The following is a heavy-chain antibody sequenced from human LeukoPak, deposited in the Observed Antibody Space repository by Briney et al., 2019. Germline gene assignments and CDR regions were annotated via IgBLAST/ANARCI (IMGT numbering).Heavy chain of an antibody. V-gene: IGHV3-21*01. CDR3: ARDLFSSSSDGEYYFDY. CDR2: ISSSSSYI. D-gene: IGHD6-6*01. J-gene: IGHJ4*02. CDR1: GFIFSSYS. Sequence: GGSLRPSCAASGFIFSSYSMNWVRQAPGKGLEWVSSISSSSSYIYYADSVKGRFTISRDNAKNSLYLQMNSLRAEDTAVYYCARDLFSSSSDGEYYFDYWGQGTLVTVSS.